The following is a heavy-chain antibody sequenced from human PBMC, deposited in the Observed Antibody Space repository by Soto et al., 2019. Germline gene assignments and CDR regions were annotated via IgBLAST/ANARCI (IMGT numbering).Heavy chain of an antibody. V-gene: IGHV3-11*04. Sequence: GGSLRLSCEASGFTFSEYYMAWIRQAPGEGPEWIPYISMSGNSMYYADSVKGRFTISRDNARNSMYLQMNSLRAEDTAVYYCATGPKTGRFDYWGQGTLVTVSS. CDR2: ISMSGNSM. J-gene: IGHJ4*02. CDR1: GFTFSEYY. CDR3: ATGPKTGRFDY.